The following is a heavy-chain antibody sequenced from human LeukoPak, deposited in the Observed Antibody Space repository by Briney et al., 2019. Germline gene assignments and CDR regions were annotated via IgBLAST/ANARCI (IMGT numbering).Heavy chain of an antibody. V-gene: IGHV1-69*01. Sequence: ASVKVSCKSTGGSFNSYAISWVRQAPGQGLEWMGGIIVMFGTTNYAQKFQGRVTITADESTSTARMELSSLRIDDTAVYYCAREGGVPGLYYFDYWGQGTLVTVSS. CDR2: IIVMFGTT. J-gene: IGHJ4*02. D-gene: IGHD3-10*01. CDR1: GGSFNSYA. CDR3: AREGGVPGLYYFDY.